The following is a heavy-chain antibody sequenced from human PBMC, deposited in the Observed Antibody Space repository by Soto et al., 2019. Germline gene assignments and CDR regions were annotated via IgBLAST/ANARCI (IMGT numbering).Heavy chain of an antibody. CDR2: INHSGSA. D-gene: IGHD6-19*01. CDR1: GESFSGYI. Sequence: QVQLQQSGAGLLKPSETLSLTCAVYGESFSGYIWTWIRQTPGKGLQWIGQINHSGSAYYNPSLKRRVTLSVHTATSKFPLELSSVTAADTAVYYCARGLITGSHYSGGWYYFDSWGQGTQVTVSS. CDR3: ARGLITGSHYSGGWYYFDS. J-gene: IGHJ4*02. V-gene: IGHV4-34*01.